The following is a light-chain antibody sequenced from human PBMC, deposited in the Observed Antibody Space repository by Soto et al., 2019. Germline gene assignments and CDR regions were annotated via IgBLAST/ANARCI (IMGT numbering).Light chain of an antibody. V-gene: IGLV1-44*01. CDR3: AAWDDSLNAHYV. CDR1: ISNIGSNT. J-gene: IGLJ1*01. Sequence: QSVLTHGPSGSGTPGQRVTISCSGSISNIGSNTVNWYQQLPGTAPKLLIYSNNQRPSGVPDRFSGSKSGTSASLAISGLQSEDEADYYCAAWDDSLNAHYVFGTGTKVTVL. CDR2: SNN.